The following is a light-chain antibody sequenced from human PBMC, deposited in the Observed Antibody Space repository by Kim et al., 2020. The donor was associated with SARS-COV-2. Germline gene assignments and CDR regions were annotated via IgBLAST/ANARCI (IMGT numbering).Light chain of an antibody. CDR2: YDS. Sequence: YELTQPPSVSVAPGKTARITCGGNNIGSKSVHWYQQKPGQAPVLVIYYDSDRPSGIPERFSGSNSGNTATLTISRVEAGDEADYYCQVWDSSSDHYVFGTGTKVTVL. V-gene: IGLV3-21*04. CDR1: NIGSKS. J-gene: IGLJ1*01. CDR3: QVWDSSSDHYV.